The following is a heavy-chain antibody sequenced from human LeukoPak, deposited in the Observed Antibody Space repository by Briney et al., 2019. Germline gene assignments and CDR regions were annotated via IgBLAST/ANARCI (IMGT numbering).Heavy chain of an antibody. Sequence: GGSLRLSCAASGLTVSTNYMRWIRQAPGKGLEWVSLIYAGGGTAYADSVKGRFTISRDNSKNTLYLQMNSLRAEDTAVYYCAKSGEYSSGWDSQGYFDLWGRGTLVTVSS. CDR3: AKSGEYSSGWDSQGYFDL. V-gene: IGHV3-53*01. D-gene: IGHD6-19*01. CDR1: GLTVSTNY. J-gene: IGHJ2*01. CDR2: IYAGGGT.